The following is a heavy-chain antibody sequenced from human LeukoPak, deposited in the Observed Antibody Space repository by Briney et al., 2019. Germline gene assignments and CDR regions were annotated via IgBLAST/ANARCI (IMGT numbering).Heavy chain of an antibody. CDR3: ARDSSGYYSCYFDY. D-gene: IGHD3-22*01. V-gene: IGHV3-21*01. Sequence: SSSSYIYYADSVKGQFTISRDNAKNSLYLQMNSLRAEDTAVYYCARDSSGYYSCYFDYWGQGTLVTVSS. J-gene: IGHJ4*02. CDR2: SSSSYI.